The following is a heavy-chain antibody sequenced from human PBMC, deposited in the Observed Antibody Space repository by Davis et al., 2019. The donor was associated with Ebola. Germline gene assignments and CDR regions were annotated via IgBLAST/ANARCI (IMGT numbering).Heavy chain of an antibody. J-gene: IGHJ4*02. CDR1: GFTFSSYA. D-gene: IGHD1-26*01. Sequence: PGGSLRLSCAASGFTFSSYAMSWVRQAPGKGLQWVSGISGGGGTTHYADSVKGRFTISRDNSKNTLFLQMNRLRAEDTAVYYCAKSLVGATSGSFDSWGQGALVTVSS. CDR2: ISGGGGTT. V-gene: IGHV3-23*01. CDR3: AKSLVGATSGSFDS.